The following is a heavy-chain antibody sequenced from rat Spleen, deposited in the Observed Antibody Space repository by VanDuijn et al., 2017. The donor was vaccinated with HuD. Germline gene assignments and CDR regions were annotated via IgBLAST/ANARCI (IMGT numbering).Heavy chain of an antibody. CDR2: ISAGGGST. D-gene: IGHD1-11*01. Sequence: EVQLVESGGGLVQPGRSLKLSCAASGFTFSNYYMAWVRQAPTKGLEWVAYISAGGGSTYYLDSVKGRFTISRDNAKSTLYLQMDSLRSEDTATYYCTAGGGYWDYWGQGVMVTVSS. V-gene: IGHV5-27*01. CDR3: TAGGGYWDY. CDR1: GFTFSNYY. J-gene: IGHJ2*01.